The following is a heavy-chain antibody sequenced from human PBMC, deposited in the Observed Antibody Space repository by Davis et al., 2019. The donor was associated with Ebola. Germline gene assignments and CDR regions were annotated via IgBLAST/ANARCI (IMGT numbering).Heavy chain of an antibody. D-gene: IGHD5-12*01. V-gene: IGHV1-8*01. Sequence: AASVKVSCKASGYTFTSYDLNWVRQATGQGLEWMGWMNPNSGSTGYAQKFQGRVSMTRDTSTSTVYMEVRSLRSEDTAVYYCARALGYTGYRPEYWGQGTLVTVSS. J-gene: IGHJ4*02. CDR1: GYTFTSYD. CDR3: ARALGYTGYRPEY. CDR2: MNPNSGST.